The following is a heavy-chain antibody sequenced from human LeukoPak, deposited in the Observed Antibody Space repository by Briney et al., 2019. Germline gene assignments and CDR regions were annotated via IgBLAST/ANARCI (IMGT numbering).Heavy chain of an antibody. CDR1: GYTFTSNY. Sequence: ASVKVSCTASGYTFTSNYIHWVRQAPGQGLEWMGRINPHSGGTNYAQKFQGRVTMTRDTSISTAYMELSRLSSDDTAVYYCARVDSEGYWGQGTLVTVSS. V-gene: IGHV1-2*06. D-gene: IGHD2-2*03. J-gene: IGHJ4*02. CDR3: ARVDSEGY. CDR2: INPHSGGT.